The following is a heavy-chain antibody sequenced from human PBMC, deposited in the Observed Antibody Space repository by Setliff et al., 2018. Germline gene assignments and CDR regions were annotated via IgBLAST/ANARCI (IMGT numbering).Heavy chain of an antibody. Sequence: SETLSLTCTVSGGPINTGNYYWSWFRQPAGKGLEWIGQIFSKGSTNTNPSLMSRVTISMDTSKNQFSLRLTSMTAADTGVYYCARSIAAAATKFWGQGTAVTVPQ. D-gene: IGHD6-25*01. J-gene: IGHJ4*02. V-gene: IGHV4-61*09. CDR3: ARSIAAAATKF. CDR2: IFSKGST. CDR1: GGPINTGNYY.